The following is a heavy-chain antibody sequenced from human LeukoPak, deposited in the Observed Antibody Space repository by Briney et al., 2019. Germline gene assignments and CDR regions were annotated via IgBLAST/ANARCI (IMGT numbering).Heavy chain of an antibody. CDR2: INPNSGDT. V-gene: IGHV1-2*02. CDR3: AREAREQWLAEYYFDY. CDR1: GYTFTGYY. Sequence: ASVTVSCKASGYTFTGYYMHWVGQAPGQGLEWMGWINPNSGDTNYAQKLQGRVTMTTDTSTSTAYMELRSLRSDDTAVYYCAREAREQWLAEYYFDYWGQGTLVTVSS. D-gene: IGHD6-19*01. J-gene: IGHJ4*02.